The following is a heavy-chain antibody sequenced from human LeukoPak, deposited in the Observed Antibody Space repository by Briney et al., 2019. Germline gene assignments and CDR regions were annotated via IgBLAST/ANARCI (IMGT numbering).Heavy chain of an antibody. CDR1: GFPFNSYV. CDR3: ARDRVGATQFDY. J-gene: IGHJ4*02. Sequence: PGGSLRLSCAASGFPFNSYVMHWVRQAPGRGLEWVAVISYDGNNKYFADSVKGRFTISRDNSVNTLDLQMNSLRAEDTALYYCARDRVGATQFDYWGQGTLVTVSS. V-gene: IGHV3-30*01. D-gene: IGHD1-26*01. CDR2: ISYDGNNK.